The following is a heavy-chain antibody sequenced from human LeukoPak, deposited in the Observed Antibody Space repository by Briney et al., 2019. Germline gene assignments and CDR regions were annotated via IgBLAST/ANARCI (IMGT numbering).Heavy chain of an antibody. V-gene: IGHV1-24*01. D-gene: IGHD3-9*01. Sequence: ASVKVSCKVSGCTLTELSMHWVRQAPGKGLEWMGGFDPEDGETIYAQKFQGRVTMTEDTSTDTAYMELSSLRSEDTAVYYCATKTRYDILTGYYLVYNWFDPWGQGTLVTVSS. CDR3: ATKTRYDILTGYYLVYNWFDP. CDR2: FDPEDGET. CDR1: GCTLTELS. J-gene: IGHJ5*02.